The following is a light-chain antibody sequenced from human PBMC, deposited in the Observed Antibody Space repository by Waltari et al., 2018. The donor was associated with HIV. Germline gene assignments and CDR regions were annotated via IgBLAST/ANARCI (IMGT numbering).Light chain of an antibody. CDR1: QRVSSN. CDR2: GPS. Sequence: GMTQSPATLSVSSGARATLPCRASQRVSSNLAWYRQKPGQTPRLRIYGPSTRATGIPARFSGSGSGTEFTLTISSLQSEDFTIYYCQQYNNWPQTFGQGTKVEIK. CDR3: QQYNNWPQT. V-gene: IGKV3-15*01. J-gene: IGKJ1*01.